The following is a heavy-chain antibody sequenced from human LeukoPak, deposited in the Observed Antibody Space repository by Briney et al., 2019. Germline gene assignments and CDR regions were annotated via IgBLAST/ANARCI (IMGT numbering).Heavy chain of an antibody. V-gene: IGHV4-59*08. J-gene: IGHJ4*02. D-gene: IGHD1-26*01. CDR3: ATRRVGATHFDY. Sequence: SETLSLTCTVSGGSISSYYWSWIRQPPGKGLEWIGYIYYSGSTNYNPSLKSRVTISVDTSKNQFSLKLSSATAADTAVYYCATRRVGATHFDYWAREPWSPSPQ. CDR1: GGSISSYY. CDR2: IYYSGST.